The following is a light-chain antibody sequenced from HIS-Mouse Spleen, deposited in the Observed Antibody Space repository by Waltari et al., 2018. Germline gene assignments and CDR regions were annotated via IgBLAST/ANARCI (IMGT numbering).Light chain of an antibody. Sequence: QSALTQPPSVSGSPGQSVTISCTGTSSDVGSYNRVPWYQQPPGTAPKLMSYAVSNPPSGVPDRFSGSKSGNTASLTISGLQAEDEADYYCSSYTSSSTWVFGGGTKLTVL. CDR2: AVS. CDR1: SSDVGSYNR. V-gene: IGLV2-18*02. CDR3: SSYTSSSTWV. J-gene: IGLJ3*02.